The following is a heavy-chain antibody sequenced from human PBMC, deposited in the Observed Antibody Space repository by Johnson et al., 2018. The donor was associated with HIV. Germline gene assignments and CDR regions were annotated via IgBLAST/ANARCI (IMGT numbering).Heavy chain of an antibody. Sequence: QVQLVESGGGLVKPGGSLRLSCAASGFSFSDYYMTWIRQAPGKGLEFVSYISSSGRTIYYVDSVKGRFTISRDNAKNSLYLQMNSLRAEDTAVYYCVREECNDILTRGDAFDIWGQGTLVTVSS. CDR3: VREECNDILTRGDAFDI. J-gene: IGHJ3*02. CDR1: GFSFSDYY. CDR2: ISSSGRTI. D-gene: IGHD3-9*01. V-gene: IGHV3-11*04.